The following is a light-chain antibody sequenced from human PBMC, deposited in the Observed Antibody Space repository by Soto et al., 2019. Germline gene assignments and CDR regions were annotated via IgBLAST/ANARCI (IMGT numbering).Light chain of an antibody. CDR3: QQYMNYAT. CDR1: QSISTW. Sequence: DIQMTQSPSTLSAYVGDRVTFTCRASQSISTWLAWYQQKPGKAPNLLIYDASSLQSDVPSRFSGSGSGTEFTLTISALQTDEFASYYCQQYMNYATFGQGTKVEI. V-gene: IGKV1-5*01. J-gene: IGKJ1*01. CDR2: DAS.